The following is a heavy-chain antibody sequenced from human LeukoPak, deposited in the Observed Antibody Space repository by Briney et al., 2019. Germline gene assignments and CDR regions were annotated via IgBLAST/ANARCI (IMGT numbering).Heavy chain of an antibody. CDR3: ARSIAVDNPHFDF. J-gene: IGHJ4*02. CDR1: GYSFTTYF. Sequence: ASVKVSCKASGYSFTTYFMHWVRQAPGQGLERLRIISPGGGWTNYAQRFQGRVTMTWDTSTSTVYMELSSLRSEDTAVYYCARSIAVDNPHFDFWGQGTLVTVSS. V-gene: IGHV1-46*01. D-gene: IGHD6-19*01. CDR2: ISPGGGWT.